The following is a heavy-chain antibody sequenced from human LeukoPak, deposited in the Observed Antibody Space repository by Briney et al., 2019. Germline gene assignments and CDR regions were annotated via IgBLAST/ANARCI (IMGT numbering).Heavy chain of an antibody. Sequence: ASVKVSCKVSGYTLTQLSMHWVRQAPGKGLEWLGGFDPKDGETNYAQKFEGRVTRTEDTSTDTAYMELSSLRSEDTAVYYCATDRGAIIRFENAFSYWGQGTLVTVSS. D-gene: IGHD3-3*01. J-gene: IGHJ4*02. CDR1: GYTLTQLS. CDR3: ATDRGAIIRFENAFSY. CDR2: FDPKDGET. V-gene: IGHV1-24*01.